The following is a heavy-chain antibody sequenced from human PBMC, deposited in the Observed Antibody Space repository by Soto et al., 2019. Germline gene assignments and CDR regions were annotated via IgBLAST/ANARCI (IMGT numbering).Heavy chain of an antibody. D-gene: IGHD2-15*01. CDR2: IIPIFGTA. Sequence: GASVKVSCKASGGTFSSYAISWVRQAPGQGLEWMGGIIPIFGTANYAQKFQGRVTITADESTSTAYMELSSLRSEDTAVYYCAGLVAFSLDVWGQGTTVTVSS. J-gene: IGHJ6*02. CDR1: GGTFSSYA. V-gene: IGHV1-69*13. CDR3: AGLVAFSLDV.